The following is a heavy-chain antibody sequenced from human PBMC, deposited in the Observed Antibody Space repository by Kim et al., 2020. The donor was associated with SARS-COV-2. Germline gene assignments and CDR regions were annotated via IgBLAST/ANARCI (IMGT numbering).Heavy chain of an antibody. D-gene: IGHD6-13*01. Sequence: GGSLRLSCAASGFTSSSYAMSWVRQAPGKGLEWVSAISGSGGSTYYADSVKGRFTISRDNSKNTLYLQMNSLRAEDTAVYYCAKGSSSWLWSNWFDPWGQGTLVTVSS. V-gene: IGHV3-23*01. CDR1: GFTSSSYA. CDR2: ISGSGGST. CDR3: AKGSSSWLWSNWFDP. J-gene: IGHJ5*02.